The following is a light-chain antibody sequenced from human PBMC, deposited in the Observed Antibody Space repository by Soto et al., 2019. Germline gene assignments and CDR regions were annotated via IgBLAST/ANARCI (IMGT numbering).Light chain of an antibody. CDR3: QQYGISPIT. J-gene: IGKJ5*01. CDR1: QSVSSSF. CDR2: GAS. Sequence: EILMTQSQTTLSVSPGERATLSCRASQSVSSSFLAWYQQKPGQAPRLLIYGASSRATGIPDRFSGSGSGTDFTLTISRLEPEDFAVYYCQQYGISPITFGQGTRLEIK. V-gene: IGKV3-20*01.